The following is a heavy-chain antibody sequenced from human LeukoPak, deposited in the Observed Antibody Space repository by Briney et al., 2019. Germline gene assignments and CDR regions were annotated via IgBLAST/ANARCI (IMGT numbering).Heavy chain of an antibody. D-gene: IGHD4-17*01. CDR3: ARLTTMTTTGGPFDY. Sequence: SGGSLRLSCAAAGFTFSSYEMNWLRRAPGKGLEWVSYISSSGNTIYYAHSVKGRFTISRDNAKNSLYLQIKSLRAEDTAVYYCARLTTMTTTGGPFDYWGQGTLVTVSS. V-gene: IGHV3-48*03. J-gene: IGHJ4*02. CDR1: GFTFSSYE. CDR2: ISSSGNTI.